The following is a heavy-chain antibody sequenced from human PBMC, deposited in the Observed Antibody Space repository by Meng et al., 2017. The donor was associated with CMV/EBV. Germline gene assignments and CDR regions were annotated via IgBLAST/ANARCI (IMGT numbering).Heavy chain of an antibody. Sequence: ESLKISCTVSGGSISSSSYYWGWIRQPPGKGLEWIGSIYYSGSTYYNPSLKSRVTISVDTSKNQFSLKLSSVTAADTAVYYCARRGYGGNGFDYWGQGTLVTVSS. V-gene: IGHV4-39*01. J-gene: IGHJ4*02. CDR1: GGSISSSSYY. CDR2: IYYSGST. D-gene: IGHD4/OR15-4a*01. CDR3: ARRGYGGNGFDY.